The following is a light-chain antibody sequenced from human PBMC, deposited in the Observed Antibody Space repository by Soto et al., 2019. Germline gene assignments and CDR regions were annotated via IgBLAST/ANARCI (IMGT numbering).Light chain of an antibody. Sequence: EIVLTQSPATLSPSPGERVTLSCRASQSISSYLAWYQQKPGQAPRLLIYDASNRATGIPARFSGSGSGTDFTLTISSLEPEDFAVYYCQQRSNWPRYTFGQGTKLEI. V-gene: IGKV3-11*01. CDR1: QSISSY. CDR3: QQRSNWPRYT. CDR2: DAS. J-gene: IGKJ2*01.